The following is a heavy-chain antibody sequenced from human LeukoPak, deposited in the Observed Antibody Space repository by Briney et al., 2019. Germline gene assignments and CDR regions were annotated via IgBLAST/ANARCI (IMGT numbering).Heavy chain of an antibody. CDR3: ARDLTSGSYRDY. V-gene: IGHV3-66*01. Sequence: PGGSLRLSCAASGFTFSSYGMHWVRQAPGKGLEWVSVIYSGGSTYYADSVKGRFTISRDNSKNTLYLQMNSLRAEDTAVYYCARDLTSGSYRDYWGQGTLVTVSS. J-gene: IGHJ4*02. CDR2: IYSGGST. D-gene: IGHD1-26*01. CDR1: GFTFSSYG.